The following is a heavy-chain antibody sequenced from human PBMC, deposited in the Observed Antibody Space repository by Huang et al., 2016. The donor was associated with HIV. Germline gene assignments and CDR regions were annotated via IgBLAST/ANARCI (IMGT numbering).Heavy chain of an antibody. J-gene: IGHJ4*02. CDR1: GGSISNNDYY. CDR2: GDYSGTT. CDR3: AGHCPLQYRDLWTGFSYYFDF. Sequence: QLHLQESGPGLVKPSETLSLICTVSGGSISNNDYYWGWIRQSPGKGLEWIGSGDYSGTTSYTPTPKSRITISMDMSKNEFSLRLRSLSAADSAIYYCAGHCPLQYRDLWTGFSYYFDFWGQGSPVTVSS. D-gene: IGHD3-3*01. V-gene: IGHV4-39*01.